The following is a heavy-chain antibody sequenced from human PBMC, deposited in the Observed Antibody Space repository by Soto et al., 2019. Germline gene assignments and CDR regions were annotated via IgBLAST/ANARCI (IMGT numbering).Heavy chain of an antibody. J-gene: IGHJ6*02. CDR1: GGSISSDIYH. CDR3: AREDDGGDRDYYGLDV. D-gene: IGHD2-21*02. CDR2: IYYSGSI. Sequence: QVHLQQSGPGLARPSQTLSLTCTVSGGSISSDIYHWTWIRQSPGKGLEWIGYIYYSGSIFYNPSFKSRVTISVDTSKNQFSLQLSSVTAADTAVYFCAREDDGGDRDYYGLDVWGQGTTVTVSS. V-gene: IGHV4-30-4*08.